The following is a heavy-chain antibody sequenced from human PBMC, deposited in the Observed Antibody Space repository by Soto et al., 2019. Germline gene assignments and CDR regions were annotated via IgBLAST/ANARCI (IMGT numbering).Heavy chain of an antibody. CDR3: ARARATIAAAAIFDC. D-gene: IGHD6-13*01. J-gene: IGHJ4*02. Sequence: PSETLSLTCAVSGGSISGSNWWSWVRQPPGKGLEWIGEVYRTGSTNYNPSLESRLTISVDKSKNQFSLKLTSVTAADTAVYYCARARATIAAAAIFDCWGQGTLVTVSS. V-gene: IGHV4-4*02. CDR2: VYRTGST. CDR1: GGSISGSNW.